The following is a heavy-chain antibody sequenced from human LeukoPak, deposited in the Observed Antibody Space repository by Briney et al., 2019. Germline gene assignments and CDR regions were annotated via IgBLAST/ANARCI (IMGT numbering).Heavy chain of an antibody. J-gene: IGHJ4*02. CDR2: ISGSGVST. D-gene: IGHD1-26*01. V-gene: IGHV3-23*01. Sequence: GGSLRLSCAASGFTFTSYAMNWVRQAPGKGLEWVSAISGSGVSTYYADSVKGRFTISRDNSKNMLHLQMNSLRAEDTAVYYCAKDGPLVGLYYFDYWGQGTLVTVSS. CDR1: GFTFTSYA. CDR3: AKDGPLVGLYYFDY.